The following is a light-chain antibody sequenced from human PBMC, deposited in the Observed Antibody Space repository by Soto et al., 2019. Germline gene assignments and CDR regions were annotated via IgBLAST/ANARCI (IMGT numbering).Light chain of an antibody. Sequence: QSVLTQPASVSGSLGQSITISCTGTSSVVGSYNLVSWYQQHPGKAPKLMIYEVSKRPSGVSNRFSGSKSGNTASLTISGLQAEDEADYYCCSYAGSSTFVFGTGTKVTVL. CDR1: SSVVGSYNL. J-gene: IGLJ1*01. CDR2: EVS. CDR3: CSYAGSSTFV. V-gene: IGLV2-23*02.